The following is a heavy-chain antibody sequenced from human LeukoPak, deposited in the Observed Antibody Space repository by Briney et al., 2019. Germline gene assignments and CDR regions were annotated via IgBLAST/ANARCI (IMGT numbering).Heavy chain of an antibody. D-gene: IGHD3-10*01. V-gene: IGHV3-7*01. J-gene: IGHJ4*02. CDR2: IKQDGSEK. CDR1: GFTFSSYW. Sequence: GGSLRLSCAASGFTFSSYWMSWVRQAPGKGLEWVANIKQDGSEKYYVDSVKGRFTISRDNAKNSLYLQMNSLRAEDTAVYYCARVSSWITYYYGSGSPYFDYWGQGTLVTVSS. CDR3: ARVSSWITYYYGSGSPYFDY.